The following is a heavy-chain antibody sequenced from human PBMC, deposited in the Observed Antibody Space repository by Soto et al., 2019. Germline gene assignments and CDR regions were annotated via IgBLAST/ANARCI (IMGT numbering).Heavy chain of an antibody. Sequence: SETLSLTCTVSGASITFGGYSWSWIRQTPGKGLEWIGYINHLETTFYNPSFESRLTLSIDRAKNQFSLKLHSMSAADRAVYFCARGGGSDSFDYWGKGILVTVSS. D-gene: IGHD1-26*01. CDR1: GASITFGGYS. J-gene: IGHJ4*02. V-gene: IGHV4-30-2*01. CDR2: INHLETT. CDR3: ARGGGSDSFDY.